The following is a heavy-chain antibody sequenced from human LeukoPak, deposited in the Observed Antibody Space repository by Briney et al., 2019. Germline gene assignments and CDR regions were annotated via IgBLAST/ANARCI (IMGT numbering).Heavy chain of an antibody. CDR2: IGSSTNDT. CDR1: GCTFNNYA. CDR3: ARDQAFDWFYYYYGMDV. Sequence: GGTLSLSCAASGCTFNNYALSWVRQAPGKGLEWVSSIGSSTNDTYYADSVKGRFTISRDNSNHTLYLQMSSLRAEDTAIYYCARDQAFDWFYYYYGMDVWGLGTTVIVSS. D-gene: IGHD3-9*01. V-gene: IGHV3-23*01. J-gene: IGHJ6*02.